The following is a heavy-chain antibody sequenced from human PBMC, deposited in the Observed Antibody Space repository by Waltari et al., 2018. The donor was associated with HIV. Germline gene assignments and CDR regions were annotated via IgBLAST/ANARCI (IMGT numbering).Heavy chain of an antibody. Sequence: QLQLQESGPALVKPSDTLPLTCTVSTGYITQSYYWGWVRQSPGTGLEWIGTVYSNGVTHCTTSFESRVTMSVDTSKNQFSLTLTSVTAADTALYFCATLRTVTGTIDDWGQGILVTVSS. CDR3: ATLRTVTGTIDD. CDR1: TGYITQSYY. D-gene: IGHD4-17*01. J-gene: IGHJ4*02. CDR2: VYSNGVT. V-gene: IGHV4-39*01.